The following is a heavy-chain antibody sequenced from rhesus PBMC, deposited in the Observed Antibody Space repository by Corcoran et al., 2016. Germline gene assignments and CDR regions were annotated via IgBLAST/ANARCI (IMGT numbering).Heavy chain of an antibody. CDR1: GFTFSGYE. CDR2: IGGDSSYT. Sequence: EVQLVEAGGGLAKPGGSLRLSCAASGFTFSGYEMYWVRQAPGKGLESVSVIGGDSSYTHYADSVKGRFTISRDNAKNSLSLQMSSLRVADTAVYYCANSDSGDYWGQGVLVTVSS. J-gene: IGHJ4*01. V-gene: IGHV3-115*02. CDR3: ANSDSGDY. D-gene: IGHD2-33*01.